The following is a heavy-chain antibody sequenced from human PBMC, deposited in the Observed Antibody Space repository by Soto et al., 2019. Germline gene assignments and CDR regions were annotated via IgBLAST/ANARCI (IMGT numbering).Heavy chain of an antibody. Sequence: GASVKVSCKASGYTFTSYYMHWVRQAPGQGLEWMGIINPSGGSTSYAQKFQGRVTMTRDTSTSTVYMELSSLRSEDTAVYYCARDTPKGDYGGNSAAFDIWGQGTMVTVSS. V-gene: IGHV1-46*01. CDR3: ARDTPKGDYGGNSAAFDI. CDR1: GYTFTSYY. J-gene: IGHJ3*02. CDR2: INPSGGST. D-gene: IGHD4-17*01.